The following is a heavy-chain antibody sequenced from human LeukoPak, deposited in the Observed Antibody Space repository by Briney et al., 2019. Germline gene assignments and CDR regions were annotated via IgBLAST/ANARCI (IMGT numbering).Heavy chain of an antibody. CDR1: GGSISTSSHS. D-gene: IGHD5-24*01. CDR2: TFHSGSP. Sequence: PSETLSLTCNVSGGSISTSSHSWDWVRQPPGKGLEWIGSTFHSGSPYYNPSLKSRVTISVDTSKNQFSLKLSSVTAADTAVYYCASTRDGYNYAMYYFDYWGQGTLVTVSS. CDR3: ASTRDGYNYAMYYFDY. J-gene: IGHJ4*02. V-gene: IGHV4-39*01.